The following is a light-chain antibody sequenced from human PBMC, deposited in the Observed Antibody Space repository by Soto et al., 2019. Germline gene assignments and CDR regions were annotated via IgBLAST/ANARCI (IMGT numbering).Light chain of an antibody. CDR3: SSYTSSNTLV. V-gene: IGLV2-14*01. J-gene: IGLJ1*01. Sequence: QSALTQPASVSGSPGQSITISCTGGSSDIGGYNYVSWFQQHPGKAPKLMIYEVTNRPSGVSNRFSGSKSGSTASLTISGLQAEDEPDYYCSSYTSSNTLVFGTGTKVTVL. CDR1: SSDIGGYNY. CDR2: EVT.